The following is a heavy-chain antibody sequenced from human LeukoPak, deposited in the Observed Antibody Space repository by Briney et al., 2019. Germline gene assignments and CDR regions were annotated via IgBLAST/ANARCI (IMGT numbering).Heavy chain of an antibody. CDR1: GGSFSGYY. CDR2: INHSGST. CDR3: ARGPSSPEFNWFDP. Sequence: SETLSLTCAVYGGSFSGYYWSWIRQPPGKGLEWIGEINHSGSTNYNPSLKSRVTISVDTSKNQFSLKLSSVTAADTAVYYCARGPSSPEFNWFDPWGQGTLVTVSS. D-gene: IGHD6-6*01. V-gene: IGHV4-34*01. J-gene: IGHJ5*02.